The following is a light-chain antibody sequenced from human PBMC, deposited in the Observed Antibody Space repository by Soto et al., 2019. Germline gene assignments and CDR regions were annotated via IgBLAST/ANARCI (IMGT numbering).Light chain of an antibody. V-gene: IGKV1-5*01. CDR3: HQYKNYSSS. CDR2: DAS. J-gene: IGKJ2*03. Sequence: DIQLTQSPSIVSASLGDRVTISCRASQSVFIWLAWYQQKRGKAPKLLIYDASALGSGVPPRFSGSGFETEFTLSIDGLQSDNFAVYYCHQYKNYSSSFGQGTKLEI. CDR1: QSVFIW.